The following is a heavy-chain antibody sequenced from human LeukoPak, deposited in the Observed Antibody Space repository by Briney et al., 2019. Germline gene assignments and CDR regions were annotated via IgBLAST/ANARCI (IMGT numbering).Heavy chain of an antibody. Sequence: SETLPLTCTVSGGSISSYYWSWIRQPPGKGLEWIGYIYYSGSTNYNPSLKSRVTISVDTSKNQFSLKLSSVTAADTAVYYCARDPTYYDSSGPWGQGTLVTVSS. CDR2: IYYSGST. CDR3: ARDPTYYDSSGP. J-gene: IGHJ5*02. D-gene: IGHD3-22*01. CDR1: GGSISSYY. V-gene: IGHV4-59*01.